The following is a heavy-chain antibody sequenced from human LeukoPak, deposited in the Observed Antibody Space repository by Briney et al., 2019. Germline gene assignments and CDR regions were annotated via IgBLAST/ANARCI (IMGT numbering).Heavy chain of an antibody. V-gene: IGHV1-18*01. CDR3: GSGYCGGDCYSHYYYMDV. J-gene: IGHJ6*03. D-gene: IGHD2-21*01. CDR1: GYTFTSYG. Sequence: ASVKVSYKASGYTFTSYGISWVRQAPGQGLEWMGWISAYNGNTNYAQKLQGRVTMTTDTSTSTAYMELRSLRSDDTAVYYCGSGYCGGDCYSHYYYMDVWGKGTTVTVSS. CDR2: ISAYNGNT.